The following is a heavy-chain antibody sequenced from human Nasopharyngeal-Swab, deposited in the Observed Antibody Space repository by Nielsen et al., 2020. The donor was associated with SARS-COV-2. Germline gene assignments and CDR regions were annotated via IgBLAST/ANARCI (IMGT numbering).Heavy chain of an antibody. CDR2: IKSKTDGGAT. CDR3: TTYCGDSHSYFYYHAMDV. V-gene: IGHV3-15*07. J-gene: IGHJ6*02. D-gene: IGHD4-17*01. CDR1: GLTFRNAW. Sequence: GGSLRLSCAASGLTFRNAWMNWVRQVPGRGMEWVGRIKSKTDGGATDYAAPVKGRFSISRDDSKNTIYVQMNSLKSEDTAVYYCTTYCGDSHSYFYYHAMDVWGQGTTVTVSS.